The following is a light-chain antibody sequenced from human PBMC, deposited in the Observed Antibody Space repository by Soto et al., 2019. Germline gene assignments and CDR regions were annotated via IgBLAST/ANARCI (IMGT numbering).Light chain of an antibody. CDR1: SSDIGSYDH. V-gene: IGLV2-14*03. CDR3: ISYTDRQSYL. CDR2: AVS. J-gene: IGLJ1*01. Sequence: QSVLAQPASVSGSPGQSITISCSVTSSDIGSYDHVAWYQQFPGKSPKLIIYAVSDRPSGVSDRFSGSKSGISASLTISGLQTEDEADYYCISYTDRQSYLFGTGTKVTLL.